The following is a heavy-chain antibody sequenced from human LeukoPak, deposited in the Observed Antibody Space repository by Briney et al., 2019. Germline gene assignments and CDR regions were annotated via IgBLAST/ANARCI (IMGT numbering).Heavy chain of an antibody. Sequence: GGSLRPSCAASGFIFSDYWMHWVRQAPEKGLMWVSKINSDGSGPDYAESVKGRFTISRDNAKNTLYLQMNSLRAEDTAVYYCTRDVYGLGDYWGQGALVTVSS. V-gene: IGHV3-74*01. J-gene: IGHJ4*02. D-gene: IGHD5/OR15-5a*01. CDR2: INSDGSGP. CDR3: TRDVYGLGDY. CDR1: GFIFSDYW.